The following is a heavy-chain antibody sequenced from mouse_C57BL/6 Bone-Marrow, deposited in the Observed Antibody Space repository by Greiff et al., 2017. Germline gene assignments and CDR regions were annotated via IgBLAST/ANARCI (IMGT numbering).Heavy chain of an antibody. CDR2: ILPGSGST. V-gene: IGHV1-9*01. D-gene: IGHD2-1*01. CDR3: GRWGYCNHYYAMDY. J-gene: IGHJ4*01. Sequence: VKLQESGAELMKPGASVKLSCKATGYTFTGYWIEWVKQRPGHGLEWIGEILPGSGSTNYNEKFKGKATFTADTSSNTAYMQRSSLTTEDSAIYYCGRWGYCNHYYAMDYWGQGTAVTVSS. CDR1: GYTFTGYW.